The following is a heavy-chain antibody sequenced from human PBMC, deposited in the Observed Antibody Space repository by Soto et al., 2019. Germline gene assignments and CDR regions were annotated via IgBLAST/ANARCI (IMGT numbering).Heavy chain of an antibody. Sequence: EVQLLESGGGLVQPGGSLRLSCAASGFTFSSYATSWVRQAPGKGLEWVSSISTSGGSTYYADSVKGRFTISRDNSNNTLYLQMNSPRAEDTAVYYCSLSDRYYGMDVWGLGTTVTVSS. CDR1: GFTFSSYA. V-gene: IGHV3-23*01. CDR3: SLSDRYYGMDV. J-gene: IGHJ6*02. CDR2: ISTSGGST.